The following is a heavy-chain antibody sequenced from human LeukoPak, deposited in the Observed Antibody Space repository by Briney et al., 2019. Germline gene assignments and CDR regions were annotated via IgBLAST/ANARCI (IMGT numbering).Heavy chain of an antibody. Sequence: GGSLRLSCAASGFTFSNYAMNWVRQAPGKGLEWVSSISGSGGSTFYADSVKGRFTISRDNAKNSLYLQMNSLRAEDTAVYYCVADYYGSGSYDYWGQGTLVTVSS. CDR2: ISGSGGST. J-gene: IGHJ4*02. D-gene: IGHD3-10*01. CDR3: VADYYGSGSYDY. CDR1: GFTFSNYA. V-gene: IGHV3-23*01.